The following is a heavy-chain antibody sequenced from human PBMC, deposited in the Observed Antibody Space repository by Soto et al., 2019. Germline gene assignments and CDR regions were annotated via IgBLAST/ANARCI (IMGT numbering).Heavy chain of an antibody. CDR1: GYTFTSYD. CDR2: MNPNSGNT. D-gene: IGHD1-7*01. J-gene: IGHJ6*02. Sequence: ASVKVSCKASGYTFTSYDINWVRQATGQGLEWMGWMNPNSGNTGYAQKFQGRVTMARNTSISTAYMELSSLRSEDTAVYYCARGRGLELRYYGMDVWGQGTTVTVSS. V-gene: IGHV1-8*01. CDR3: ARGRGLELRYYGMDV.